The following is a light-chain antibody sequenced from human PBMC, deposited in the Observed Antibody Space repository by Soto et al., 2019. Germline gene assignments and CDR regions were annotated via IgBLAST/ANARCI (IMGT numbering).Light chain of an antibody. CDR3: QQRSNWPVT. CDR2: DAS. CDR1: QSVSSY. J-gene: IGKJ1*01. Sequence: EILLTQSPVHLSLSPGERATLSCRASQSVSSYLAWYQQKPGQAPRLLIYDASTRATGISARFSGSGSRTDFTLTISSLEPEDFAVYYCQQRSNWPVTFGQGTKVEVK. V-gene: IGKV3-11*01.